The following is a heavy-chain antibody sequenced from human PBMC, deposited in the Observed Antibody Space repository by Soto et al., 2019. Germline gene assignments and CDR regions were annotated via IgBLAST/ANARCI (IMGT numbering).Heavy chain of an antibody. CDR2: ITGTGGNT. CDR1: GFPLSTYG. J-gene: IGHJ6*02. V-gene: IGHV3-23*01. CDR3: ARIRGYWYGLDV. Sequence: EVQLLESGGGLVQPGGSLRPSCAASGFPLSTYGMTWVRQAPGKGLEWVSAITGTGGNTYSVDSVKGRFTSSRDNSKNMLYLQVNSLRVEDTAVYYCARIRGYWYGLDVWGQGTTVTVSS.